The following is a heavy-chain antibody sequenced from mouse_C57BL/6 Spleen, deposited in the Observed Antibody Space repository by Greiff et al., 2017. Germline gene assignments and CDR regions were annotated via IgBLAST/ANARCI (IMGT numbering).Heavy chain of an antibody. J-gene: IGHJ4*01. V-gene: IGHV1-55*01. CDR3: ARSRDYLYAMDY. CDR1: GYTFTSYW. D-gene: IGHD2-4*01. CDR2: IYPGSGST. Sequence: QVPLQQPGAELVKPGASVKMSCKASGYTFTSYWITWVKQRPGQGLEWIGDIYPGSGSTNYNEKFTSKATLTVDPSSSTAYMQLSSLTSEDSAVYYCARSRDYLYAMDYWGQGTSVTVSS.